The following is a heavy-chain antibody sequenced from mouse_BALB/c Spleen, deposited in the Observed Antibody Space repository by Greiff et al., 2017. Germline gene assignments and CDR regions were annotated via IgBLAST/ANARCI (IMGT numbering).Heavy chain of an antibody. Sequence: EVQGVESGGGLVKPGGSLKLSCAASGFAFSSYDMSWVRQTPEKRLEWVAYISSGGGSTYYPDTVKGRFTISRDNAKNTLYLQMSSLKSEDTAMYYCASLYDYDEEAYWGQGTLVTVSA. CDR1: GFAFSSYD. J-gene: IGHJ3*01. CDR2: ISSGGGST. CDR3: ASLYDYDEEAY. D-gene: IGHD2-4*01. V-gene: IGHV5-12-1*01.